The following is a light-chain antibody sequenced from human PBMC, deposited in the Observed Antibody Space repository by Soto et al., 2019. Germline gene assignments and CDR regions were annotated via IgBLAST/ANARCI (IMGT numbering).Light chain of an antibody. CDR1: QSVSSN. CDR3: QQYNNGWT. J-gene: IGKJ1*01. V-gene: IGKV3-15*01. Sequence: EIVMTQSPATLSVSPGERATLSCRASQSVSSNLAWYQQKPGQAPMLLIYGASTRATGIPARFSGSGSGTEFTITISGLQSEAFAVYYCQQYNNGWTFGQGTKVEIK. CDR2: GAS.